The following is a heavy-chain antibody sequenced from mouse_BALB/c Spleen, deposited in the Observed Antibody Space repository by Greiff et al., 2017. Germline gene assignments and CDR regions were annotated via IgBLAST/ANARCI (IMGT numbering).Heavy chain of an antibody. D-gene: IGHD2-2*01. J-gene: IGHJ2*01. CDR2: IDPANGNT. CDR3: ARSGYASYYFDY. Sequence: EVKLVESGAELVKPGASVKLSCTASGFNIKDTYMHWVKQRPEQGLEWIGRIDPANGNTKYDPKFQGKATITADTSSNTAYLQLSSLTSEDTAVYYRARSGYASYYFDYWGQGTTLTVSS. V-gene: IGHV14-3*02. CDR1: GFNIKDTY.